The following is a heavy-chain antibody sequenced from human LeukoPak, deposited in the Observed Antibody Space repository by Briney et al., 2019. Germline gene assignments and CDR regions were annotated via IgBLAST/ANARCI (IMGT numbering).Heavy chain of an antibody. Sequence: GGTLRLSCAASGFTFSDYYMSWSCHAPGKGLGRVSYISSSGSTIYYADSLKGRLTISRDNAPNSLYLQMNSLRAEDTAVYYCARDYCSGGSCYGLVDYWGQGTLVTVSS. V-gene: IGHV3-11*04. CDR3: ARDYCSGGSCYGLVDY. CDR1: GFTFSDYY. D-gene: IGHD2-15*01. J-gene: IGHJ4*02. CDR2: ISSSGSTI.